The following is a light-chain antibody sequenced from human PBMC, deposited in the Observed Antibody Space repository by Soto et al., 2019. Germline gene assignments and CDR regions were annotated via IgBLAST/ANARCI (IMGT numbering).Light chain of an antibody. CDR3: QQYGSSSYT. CDR2: DAS. CDR1: QSVGSY. J-gene: IGKJ2*01. V-gene: IGKV3-11*01. Sequence: EIVLTQSPATLSLSPGERATLACRASQSVGSYLAWYQHKPGQAPRLLIHDASNRATGIPARFSGSGSGTDFTLTISRLEPEDFAVYYCQQYGSSSYTFGQGTQLEIK.